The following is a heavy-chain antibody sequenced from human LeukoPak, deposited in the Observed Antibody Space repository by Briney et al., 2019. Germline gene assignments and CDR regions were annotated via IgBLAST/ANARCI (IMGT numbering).Heavy chain of an antibody. Sequence: SETLSLTCAVYGGSFSGYYWSWIRQPPGKGLEWIGEINHSGSTNYNPSLKSRVTISVDTSKNQFSLKLSSVAAADTAVYYCARETSQKGAHYMDVWGKGTTVTISS. V-gene: IGHV4-34*01. CDR3: ARETSQKGAHYMDV. D-gene: IGHD3-16*01. CDR2: INHSGST. CDR1: GGSFSGYY. J-gene: IGHJ6*03.